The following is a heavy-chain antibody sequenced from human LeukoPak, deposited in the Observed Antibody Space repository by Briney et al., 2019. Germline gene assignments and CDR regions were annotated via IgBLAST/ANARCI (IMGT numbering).Heavy chain of an antibody. CDR1: GFTFSSYW. V-gene: IGHV3-7*01. CDR3: ARAGCITDYGDYDY. CDR2: IKQDGSEK. Sequence: GGSLRLSCAASGFTFSSYWMSWVRQAPGKGLEWVANIKQDGSEKYYVDSVKGRFTISRDNAKNSLYLQMNSLRAEDTAVYYCARAGCITDYGDYDYWGQGTLVTVSS. J-gene: IGHJ4*02. D-gene: IGHD4-17*01.